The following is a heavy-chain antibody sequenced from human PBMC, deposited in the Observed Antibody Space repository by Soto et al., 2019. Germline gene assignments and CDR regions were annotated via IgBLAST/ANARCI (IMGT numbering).Heavy chain of an antibody. CDR1: GDSISSVNYY. V-gene: IGHV4-30-2*01. J-gene: IGHJ6*02. CDR3: ARVPTYYYYGMDV. CDR2: IYHSGST. Sequence: SETLSLTCTVSGDSISSVNYYWSWIRQPPGKGLEWIGYIYHSGSTYYNPSLKSRVTISVDRSKNQLSLKLSSVTAADTAVYYCARVPTYYYYGMDVWGQGTTVTVSS. D-gene: IGHD1-26*01.